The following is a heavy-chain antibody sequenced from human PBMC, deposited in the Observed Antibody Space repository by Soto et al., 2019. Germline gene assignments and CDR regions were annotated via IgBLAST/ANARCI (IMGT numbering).Heavy chain of an antibody. V-gene: IGHV1-18*04. D-gene: IGHD3-22*01. J-gene: IGHJ4*02. CDR2: ISAYNGNT. CDR1: GYTFTSYG. CDR3: ARETYYYDSSGYYRPFDY. Sequence: ASVKVSCKASGYTFTSYGISWVRQAPGQGLEWMGWISAYNGNTNYAQKLQGRVTMTTDTSTSTAYMELRSLRSDDTAVYYCARETYYYDSSGYYRPFDYWGQGTLVTVSS.